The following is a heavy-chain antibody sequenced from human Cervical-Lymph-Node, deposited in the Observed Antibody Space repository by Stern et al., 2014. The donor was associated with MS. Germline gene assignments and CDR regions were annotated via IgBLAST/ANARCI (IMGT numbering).Heavy chain of an antibody. Sequence: QVTLKESGPTLVKPTQTLTLTCTFSGFSLSTSGVGVGWIRQPPGKALEWLALIYWDDDKRPSPSLKSRLTITKDTSKNQVVLTMTNMDPVDTATYYCARDRGYCSGGSCYSYYYYGMDVWGQGTTVTVSS. CDR1: GFSLSTSGVG. CDR2: IYWDDDK. V-gene: IGHV2-5*02. CDR3: ARDRGYCSGGSCYSYYYYGMDV. J-gene: IGHJ6*02. D-gene: IGHD2-15*01.